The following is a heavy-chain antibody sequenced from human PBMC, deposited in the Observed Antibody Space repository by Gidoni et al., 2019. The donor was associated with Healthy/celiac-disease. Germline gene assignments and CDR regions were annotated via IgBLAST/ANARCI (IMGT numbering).Heavy chain of an antibody. CDR3: ASTPHGVPYWYFDL. J-gene: IGHJ2*01. V-gene: IGHV4-39*01. D-gene: IGHD4-17*01. CDR1: GGSISSSSYY. CDR2: IYYSGST. Sequence: QLQLQESGPGLVKPSETLSLTCPVSGGSISSSSYYWGWIRQPPGKGLEWIGSIYYSGSTYYNPSLKSRVTISVDTSKNQFSLKLSSVTAADTAVYYCASTPHGVPYWYFDLWGRGTLVTVSS.